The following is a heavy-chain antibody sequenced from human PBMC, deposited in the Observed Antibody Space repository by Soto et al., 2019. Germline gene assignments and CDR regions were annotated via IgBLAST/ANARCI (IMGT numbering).Heavy chain of an antibody. Sequence: QITLKESGPTLVNPTQTLTLTCALSGFSVNTSGVGVGWIRQPPGKALEWLALSYWDDDKRYSTSLKSRLTITTDTSKKQVVPTMVNMDPVDTATYYCARLTMVAHYSMDVWGQGTTVTVSS. CDR2: SYWDDDK. V-gene: IGHV2-5*02. CDR1: GFSVNTSGVG. D-gene: IGHD4-17*01. CDR3: ARLTMVAHYSMDV. J-gene: IGHJ6*02.